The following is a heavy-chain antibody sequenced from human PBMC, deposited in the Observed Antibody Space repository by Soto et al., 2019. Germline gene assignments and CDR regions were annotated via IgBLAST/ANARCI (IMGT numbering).Heavy chain of an antibody. D-gene: IGHD2-15*01. V-gene: IGHV3-23*01. Sequence: GGSLRLSCAASGFTFSRHAMSWVRQAPGKGLEWVSAISGGGDSAYHADSVKGRFTISRDNSKNTLFLQMNSLRAEDTALYYCAKAGGSTWDYGMDVWGQGTTVTVSS. CDR1: GFTFSRHA. CDR3: AKAGGSTWDYGMDV. J-gene: IGHJ6*02. CDR2: ISGGGDSA.